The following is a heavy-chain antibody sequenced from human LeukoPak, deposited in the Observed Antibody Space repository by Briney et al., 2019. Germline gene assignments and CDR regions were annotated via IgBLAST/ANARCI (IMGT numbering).Heavy chain of an antibody. D-gene: IGHD6-19*01. Sequence: PGGSLRLSCAASGFTFSSYSMNWVRQAPGKGLGWVSSISSSSSYIYYADSVKGRFTISRDNAKNSLYLQMNSLRAEDTAVYYCARVTLYSSGGFDYWGQGTLVTVSS. J-gene: IGHJ4*02. CDR1: GFTFSSYS. CDR3: ARVTLYSSGGFDY. V-gene: IGHV3-21*01. CDR2: ISSSSSYI.